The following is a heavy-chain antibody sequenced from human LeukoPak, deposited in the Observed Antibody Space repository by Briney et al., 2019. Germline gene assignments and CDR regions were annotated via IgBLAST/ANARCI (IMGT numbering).Heavy chain of an antibody. V-gene: IGHV1-2*02. CDR1: GYTLTAYY. CDR3: ARAERTVSGLDV. J-gene: IGHJ6*02. CDR2: MNPHSGGT. Sequence: GASLQVSCTASGYTLTAYYIHWVRQAPGQGLEWMGWMNPHSGGTNYAQKFRARVTMTTDTTINTAYLELTGLTSDDTALYYCARAERTVSGLDVWGQGTTVTVSS. D-gene: IGHD2-2*01.